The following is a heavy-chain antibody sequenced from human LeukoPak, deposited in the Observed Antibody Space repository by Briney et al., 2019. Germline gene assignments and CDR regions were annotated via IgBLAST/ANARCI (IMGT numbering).Heavy chain of an antibody. J-gene: IGHJ4*02. CDR3: AKDHCSSTSCYKTHFDY. CDR2: IRYDGSNK. V-gene: IGHV3-30*02. CDR1: GFTFSSYG. D-gene: IGHD2-2*02. Sequence: GGSLRLSCAASGFTFSSYGMHWVRQAPGKGLEWVAFIRYDGSNKYYADSVKGRFTISRDNSKNTLYLQMNSLRAEDTAVYYCAKDHCSSTSCYKTHFDYWGQGTLVTVSS.